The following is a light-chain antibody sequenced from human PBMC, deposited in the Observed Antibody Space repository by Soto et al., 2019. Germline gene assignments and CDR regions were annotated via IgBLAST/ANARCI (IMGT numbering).Light chain of an antibody. CDR1: SGHSDYA. J-gene: IGLJ3*02. CDR3: QAWGTGGV. CDR2: VTSDGSH. Sequence: QSVLTQSPSASASPGASVKLTCTLSSGHSDYAIAWHQQQPEKGPRYLMKVTSDGSHTKGDGIPDRFSGSSSGADRYLTISSLRSDYEADYYCQAWGTGGVFGGGTKLTVL. V-gene: IGLV4-69*01.